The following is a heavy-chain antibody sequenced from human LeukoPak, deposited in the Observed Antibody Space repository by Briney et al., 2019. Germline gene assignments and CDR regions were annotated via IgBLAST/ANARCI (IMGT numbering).Heavy chain of an antibody. CDR3: ARAPPRRCPGNDCYPIFDF. Sequence: SETLSLTCTVSGDSIISSYWSWIRQPPGKGLEWIAYMKFNAKTDYNPPLKSRVTISLDTSKNQFSLILNSVTTADTAVYYCARAPPRRCPGNDCYPIFDFRGQGSLVTVSS. CDR2: MKFNAKT. CDR1: GDSIISSY. D-gene: IGHD2-21*02. V-gene: IGHV4-59*01. J-gene: IGHJ4*02.